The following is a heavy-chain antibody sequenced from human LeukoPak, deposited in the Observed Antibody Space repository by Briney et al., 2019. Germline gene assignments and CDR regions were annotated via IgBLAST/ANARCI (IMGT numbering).Heavy chain of an antibody. CDR2: IHHTGAT. D-gene: IGHD3-9*01. Sequence: PSETLSLTCAVYGGSLSGYFWSWIRQPPGKGLEWIGEIHHTGATNYKPSLKSRVSISLDMSKNQLSLEMRSVIAADTAVYYCARGRLDYYYMDVWGRGTTVTVSS. CDR3: ARGRLDYYYMDV. CDR1: GGSLSGYF. J-gene: IGHJ6*03. V-gene: IGHV4-34*01.